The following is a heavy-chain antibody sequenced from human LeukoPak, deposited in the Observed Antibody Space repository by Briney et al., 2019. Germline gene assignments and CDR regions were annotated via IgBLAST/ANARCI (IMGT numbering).Heavy chain of an antibody. J-gene: IGHJ4*02. V-gene: IGHV3-48*03. CDR1: GFTFSSYE. CDR2: ISSSGSTI. Sequence: GGSLRLSCAASGFTFSSYEMNWVRQAPGKGLEWVSYISSSGSTIYYAESVKGRFTVSRDNAKNSLFLQMNSLSAEDTAVYYCARGGGSYPFDYWGQGTLVTVSS. D-gene: IGHD1-26*01. CDR3: ARGGGSYPFDY.